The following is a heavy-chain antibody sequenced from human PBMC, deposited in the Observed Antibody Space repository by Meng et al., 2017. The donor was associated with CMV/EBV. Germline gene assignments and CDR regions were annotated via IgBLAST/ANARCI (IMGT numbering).Heavy chain of an antibody. CDR1: GFIFSSYW. D-gene: IGHD3-22*01. V-gene: IGHV3-7*01. Sequence: GESLKISCAASGFIFSSYWMGWVRQAPGKGLEWVANIKQDGSEKYYVDSVKGRFTISRDNAKNSLYLQMNSLRAEDTAVYYCARDELYYYDSSGYKFDYWGQGTLVTVSS. CDR3: ARDELYYYDSSGYKFDY. CDR2: IKQDGSEK. J-gene: IGHJ4*02.